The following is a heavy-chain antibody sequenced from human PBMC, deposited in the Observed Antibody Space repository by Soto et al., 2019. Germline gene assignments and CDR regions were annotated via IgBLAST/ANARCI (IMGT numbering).Heavy chain of an antibody. CDR1: GFTFSSYS. CDR3: AKDDYGDYTVGYFDS. V-gene: IGHV3-23*01. D-gene: IGHD4-17*01. J-gene: IGHJ4*02. CDR2: IGGSGGNT. Sequence: PGGSLRLSCAASGFTFSSYSMNWVRQAPGKGLEWVSAIGGSGGNTYSAASVKGRFSISRDNSKNTLYLQMNNLRVEDTAVYYCAKDDYGDYTVGYFDSWGQGTLVTVSS.